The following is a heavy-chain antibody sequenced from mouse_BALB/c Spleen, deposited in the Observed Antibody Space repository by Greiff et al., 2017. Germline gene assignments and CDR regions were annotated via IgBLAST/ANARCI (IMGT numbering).Heavy chain of an antibody. V-gene: IGHV1-9*01. CDR1: GYTFSSYW. Sequence: VQLQQSGAQLMKPGASVKISCKATGYTFSSYWIEWVKQRPGHGLEWIGEILPGSGSTNYNEKFKGKATFTADTSSNTAYMQLSSLTSEDSAVYYCAREGNYYYAMDYWGQGTSVTVSS. CDR2: ILPGSGST. J-gene: IGHJ4*01. CDR3: AREGNYYYAMDY.